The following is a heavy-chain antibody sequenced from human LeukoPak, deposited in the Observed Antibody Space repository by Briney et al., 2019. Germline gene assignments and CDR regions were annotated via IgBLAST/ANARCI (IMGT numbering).Heavy chain of an antibody. CDR1: GGSVSSGSYY. D-gene: IGHD2-15*01. Sequence: PSETLSLTCTVSGGSVSSGSYYWRWIRQPPGKGLEWIGYIYYSGSTNYTPSLKSRVTISVDTSKNQFSLKLSSVTAADTAVYYCARDDCSGGSCYYPYFHYWGQGTLVTVSS. CDR3: ARDDCSGGSCYYPYFHY. J-gene: IGHJ4*02. CDR2: IYYSGST. V-gene: IGHV4-61*01.